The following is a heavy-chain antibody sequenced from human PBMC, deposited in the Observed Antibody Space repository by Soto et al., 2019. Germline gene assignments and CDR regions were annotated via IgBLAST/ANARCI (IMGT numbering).Heavy chain of an antibody. J-gene: IGHJ6*02. Sequence: SETLSLTCAVSGGSISSSNSWSWVRQPPGKGLEWIGEIYHSGSTNYNPSLKSRVTISVDKSKNQFSLKLSSVTAADTAVYYCARDMRIAAAGTDSYYYYYGMDVWGQGTTVTVSS. V-gene: IGHV4-4*02. CDR2: IYHSGST. CDR1: GGSISSSNS. D-gene: IGHD6-13*01. CDR3: ARDMRIAAAGTDSYYYYYGMDV.